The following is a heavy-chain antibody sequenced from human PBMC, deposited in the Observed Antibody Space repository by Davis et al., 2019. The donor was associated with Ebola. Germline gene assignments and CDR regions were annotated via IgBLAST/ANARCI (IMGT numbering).Heavy chain of an antibody. V-gene: IGHV7-4-1*02. CDR1: GYTFTSYA. J-gene: IGHJ4*02. Sequence: AASVKVSCKASGYTFTSYAMNWVRQAPGQGLEWMGWINTNTGNPTYAQGFTGRFVFSLDTSASTAYLQISSLKAEDTAVYYCARGIAAQLFDYWGQGTLVTVSS. D-gene: IGHD6-13*01. CDR2: INTNTGNP. CDR3: ARGIAAQLFDY.